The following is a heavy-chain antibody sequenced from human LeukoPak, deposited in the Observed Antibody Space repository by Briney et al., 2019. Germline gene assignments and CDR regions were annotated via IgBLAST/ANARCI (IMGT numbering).Heavy chain of an antibody. V-gene: IGHV4-59*12. CDR1: GGSISSYY. CDR3: ARYLDYGGNSRVFQH. Sequence: PSETLSLTCTVSGGSISSYYWSWIRQPPGKGLEWIGYIYYSGSTNYNPSLKSRVTISEDTSKNQFSLKLSSVTAADTAVYYCARYLDYGGNSRVFQHWGQGTLVTVPS. J-gene: IGHJ1*01. D-gene: IGHD4-23*01. CDR2: IYYSGST.